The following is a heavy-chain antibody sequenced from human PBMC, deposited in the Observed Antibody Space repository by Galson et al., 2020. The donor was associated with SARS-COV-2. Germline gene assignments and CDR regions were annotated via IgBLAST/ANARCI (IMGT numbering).Heavy chain of an antibody. V-gene: IGHV3-9*01. CDR2: ISWNSGSI. Sequence: GGSLRLSCAASGFTFDDYAMHWVRQAPGKGLEWVSGISWNSGSIGYADSVKGRFTISRDNAKNSLYLQMNSLRAEDTALYYCANGPAHNYYGMDVWGQGTTVTVSS. CDR1: GFTFDDYA. J-gene: IGHJ6*02. CDR3: ANGPAHNYYGMDV.